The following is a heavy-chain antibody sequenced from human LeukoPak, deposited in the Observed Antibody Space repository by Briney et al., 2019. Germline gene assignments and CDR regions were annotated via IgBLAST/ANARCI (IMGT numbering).Heavy chain of an antibody. Sequence: SETLSLTCTVSGGSISSSSYYWGWIRQPPGKGLERIGSIYYSGSTYYNPSLKSRVTISVDTSKNQFSLKLSSVTAADTAVYYCARRHPSYYFDYWGQGTLVTVSS. D-gene: IGHD3-16*02. CDR2: IYYSGST. CDR1: GGSISSSSYY. V-gene: IGHV4-39*01. CDR3: ARRHPSYYFDY. J-gene: IGHJ4*02.